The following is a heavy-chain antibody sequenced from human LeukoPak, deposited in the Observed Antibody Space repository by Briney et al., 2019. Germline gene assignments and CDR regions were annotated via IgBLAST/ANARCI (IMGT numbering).Heavy chain of an antibody. CDR2: IRYDGSNK. Sequence: GGSLRLSCAASGFTFSSHAMVWVRQAPGKGLEWVAFIRYDGSNKYYADSVKGRFTISRDNSKNTLYLQMNSLRAEDTAVYYCARDQPGLLWGQGTLVTVSS. V-gene: IGHV3-30*02. D-gene: IGHD2/OR15-2a*01. J-gene: IGHJ4*02. CDR3: ARDQPGLL. CDR1: GFTFSSHA.